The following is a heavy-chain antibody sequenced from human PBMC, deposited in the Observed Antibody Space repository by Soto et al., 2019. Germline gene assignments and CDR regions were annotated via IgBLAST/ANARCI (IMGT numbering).Heavy chain of an antibody. CDR3: ARDRGYRSPFDH. CDR2: VNNDGSNA. CDR1: GFSISDYW. J-gene: IGHJ4*02. Sequence: PGGSLRLSCAASGFSISDYWISWVRQAPGKGPVWVSYVNNDGSNAEYADSVKGRFTISRDNAKNTLYLQMNSLRAEDTAVYYCARDRGYRSPFDHWGQGTLVTVSS. V-gene: IGHV3-74*03. D-gene: IGHD5-12*01.